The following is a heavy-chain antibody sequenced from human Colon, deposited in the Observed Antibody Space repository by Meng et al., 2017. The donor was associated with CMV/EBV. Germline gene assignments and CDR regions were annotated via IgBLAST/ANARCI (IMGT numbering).Heavy chain of an antibody. CDR2: ISWTSGTI. CDR3: AKDVSLYASLPMDF. Sequence: SLKISCVASGFDFGNSGMHWVRQAPGQGLEWVAGISWTSGTIGYADAVRGRFTISRDNAKNSLYLEMNSLRLEDTALYYCAKDVSLYASLPMDFWGQGTPVTSPQ. D-gene: IGHD2/OR15-2a*01. CDR1: GFDFGNSG. V-gene: IGHV3-9*01. J-gene: IGHJ4*02.